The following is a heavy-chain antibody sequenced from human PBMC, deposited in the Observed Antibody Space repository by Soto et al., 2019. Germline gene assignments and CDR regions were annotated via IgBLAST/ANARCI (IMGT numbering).Heavy chain of an antibody. Sequence: EVQLLESGGGLVQPGGSLRLSCAASGFTFSSYAMTWVRQAPGKGLEWVSTISGSGGTTYYADSVRGRFTISRDNSKNTLYLQMNTLRAEDTALYSSTRYCPTASCYIRYGMDVWGQGTTVTVSS. V-gene: IGHV3-23*01. CDR3: TRYCPTASCYIRYGMDV. CDR2: ISGSGGTT. CDR1: GFTFSSYA. D-gene: IGHD2-2*02. J-gene: IGHJ6*02.